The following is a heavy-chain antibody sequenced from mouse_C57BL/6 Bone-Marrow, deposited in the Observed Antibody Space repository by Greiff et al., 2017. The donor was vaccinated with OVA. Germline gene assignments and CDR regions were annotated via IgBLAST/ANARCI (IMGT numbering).Heavy chain of an antibody. CDR1: GYTFTSYW. D-gene: IGHD2-2*01. J-gene: IGHJ4*01. CDR2: INPSNGGT. CDR3: ARSEGYPFDAMDY. V-gene: IGHV1-53*01. Sequence: QVQLQQPGTELVKPGASVKLSCKASGYTFTSYWMHWVKQRPGQGLEWIGNINPSNGGTNYNEKFKSKATLTVDKSSSTAYMQLSSLTSEDAAVDYGARSEGYPFDAMDYGGQGTSVTVSS.